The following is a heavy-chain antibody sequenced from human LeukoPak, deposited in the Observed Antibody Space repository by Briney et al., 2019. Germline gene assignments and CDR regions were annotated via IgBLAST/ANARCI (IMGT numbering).Heavy chain of an antibody. V-gene: IGHV1-2*02. CDR1: GYRFTENY. Sequence: ASVKLSCKASGYRFTENYVHWLRQAPGQGPEWMGCINCNSGGTYYAQKFQGRVTLTRDTSISTTYLTLTDLTSDDTAVYYCARGGGPYNNAYGMPWGQGTLATVSP. CDR3: ARGGGPYNNAYGMP. J-gene: IGHJ4*02. CDR2: INCNSGGT. D-gene: IGHD4-17*01.